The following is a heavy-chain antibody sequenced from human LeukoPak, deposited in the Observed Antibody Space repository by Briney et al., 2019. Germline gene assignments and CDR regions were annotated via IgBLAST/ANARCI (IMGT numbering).Heavy chain of an antibody. J-gene: IGHJ4*02. V-gene: IGHV7-4-1*02. CDR2: INTNTGNP. Sequence: VASVKVSCKASGYTFTSYAMNWVRQAPGQGLEWMGWINTNTGNPTYAQGFTGRFVFSLDTTVSTAYLQISSLKAEDTAVYYCARVVGCGGDCYSGISDYWAREPWSPSPQ. CDR1: GYTFTSYA. CDR3: ARVVGCGGDCYSGISDY. D-gene: IGHD2-21*02.